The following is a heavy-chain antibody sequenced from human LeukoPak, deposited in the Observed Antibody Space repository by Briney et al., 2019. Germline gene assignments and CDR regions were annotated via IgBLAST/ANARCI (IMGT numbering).Heavy chain of an antibody. Sequence: SGGSLRLSCAASGFTFSSYGMSWVRQAPGKGLEWVSAISGSGGSTYYADSVKGRFTISRDNSKNTLYLQMNSLRAEDTAVYYCAGATVAGKYYYYYYYMDVWGKGTTVTISS. J-gene: IGHJ6*03. V-gene: IGHV3-23*01. CDR2: ISGSGGST. CDR3: AGATVAGKYYYYYYYMDV. CDR1: GFTFSSYG. D-gene: IGHD6-19*01.